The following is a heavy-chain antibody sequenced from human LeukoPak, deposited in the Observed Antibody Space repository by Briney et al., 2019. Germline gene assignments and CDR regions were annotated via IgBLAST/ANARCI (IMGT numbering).Heavy chain of an antibody. V-gene: IGHV3-48*01. J-gene: IGHJ4*02. CDR2: ISSSSSTI. D-gene: IGHD3-22*01. Sequence: GGSLRLSCAASGFTFSSYAMSWVRQAPGKGLEWVSYISSSSSTIYYADSVKGRFTISRDNAKNSLYLQMNSLRAEDTAVYYCARVMYYYDSSGKGDYWGQGTLVTVSS. CDR1: GFTFSSYA. CDR3: ARVMYYYDSSGKGDY.